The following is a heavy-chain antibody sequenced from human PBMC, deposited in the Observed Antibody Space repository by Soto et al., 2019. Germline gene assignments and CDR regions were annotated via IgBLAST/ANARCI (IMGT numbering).Heavy chain of an antibody. D-gene: IGHD6-19*01. V-gene: IGHV3-74*01. Sequence: PGGSLRLSCAASGFTFSSYWMHWVRQAPGKGLVWVTRINSDGSSTSYADSVKGRFTISRDNAKNTLYLQMNSLRAEDTAVYYCARAGSSGWHYYYYYMDVWGKGTTVTVSS. CDR3: ARAGSSGWHYYYYYMDV. CDR1: GFTFSSYW. J-gene: IGHJ6*03. CDR2: INSDGSST.